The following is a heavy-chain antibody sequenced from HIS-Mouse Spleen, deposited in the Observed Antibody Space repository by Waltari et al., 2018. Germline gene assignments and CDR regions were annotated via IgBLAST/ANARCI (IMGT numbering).Heavy chain of an antibody. J-gene: IGHJ2*01. V-gene: IGHV4-39*07. CDR1: GGPISSSSYY. CDR3: AREIPYSSSWYDWYFDL. CDR2: IYDGGST. D-gene: IGHD6-13*01. Sequence: QLQLQESGPGLVKPSETLSLTCTVSGGPISSSSYYWGGIRQPPGRGLEWIGSIYDGGSTYYNPSLKSRVTISVDPSKNQFSLKLSSVTAADTAVYYCAREIPYSSSWYDWYFDLWGRGTLVTVSS.